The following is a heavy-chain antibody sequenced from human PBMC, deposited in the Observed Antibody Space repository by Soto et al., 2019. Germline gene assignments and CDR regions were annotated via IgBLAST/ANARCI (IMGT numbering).Heavy chain of an antibody. V-gene: IGHV3-23*01. D-gene: IGHD5-18*01. CDR3: AKDFGVDTAMDSFDY. CDR2: ISGSGGST. J-gene: IGHJ4*02. Sequence: PGGALRLSWAASGFTFSRDAIVWVPPAPGKGLEWVSGISGSGGSTYYADSVKGRFTISRDNSKNTLYLQMNSLRAEDTAVYYCAKDFGVDTAMDSFDYWGQGTLVTVSS. CDR1: GFTFSRDA.